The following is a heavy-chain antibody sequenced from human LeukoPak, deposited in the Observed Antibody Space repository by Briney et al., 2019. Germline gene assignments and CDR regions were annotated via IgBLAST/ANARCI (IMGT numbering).Heavy chain of an antibody. D-gene: IGHD4-17*01. CDR3: ASYYGDYPSYYYGMDV. J-gene: IGHJ6*04. Sequence: GASVKVSCKASGGNFSSYAISWVRQAPGQGLEWMGGIIPIFGTANYAQKFQGRVTIAADKSTSTAYMELSSLRSEDTAVYYCASYYGDYPSYYYGMDVWGKGTTVTVSS. V-gene: IGHV1-69*06. CDR2: IIPIFGTA. CDR1: GGNFSSYA.